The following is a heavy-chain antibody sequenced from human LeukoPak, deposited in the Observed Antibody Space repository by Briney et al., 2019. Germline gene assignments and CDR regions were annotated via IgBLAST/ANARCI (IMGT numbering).Heavy chain of an antibody. Sequence: SETLSLTCTVSGGSISSYYWSWIRQPPGKGLKWIGYIYYSGSTNYNPSLKSRVTMSVDTSKNQFSLKLSSVTAADTAVYYCARAYGDYFTGTIQNDYWGQGTLVTVSS. D-gene: IGHD4-17*01. V-gene: IGHV4-59*12. CDR3: ARAYGDYFTGTIQNDY. J-gene: IGHJ4*02. CDR1: GGSISSYY. CDR2: IYYSGST.